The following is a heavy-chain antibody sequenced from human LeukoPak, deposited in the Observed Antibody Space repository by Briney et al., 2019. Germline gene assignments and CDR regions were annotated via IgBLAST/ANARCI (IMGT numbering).Heavy chain of an antibody. Sequence: PGGSLRLSCAASGFTVTTNYMSWVRQAPGKGLRWVSAISGSGGSTYYADSVKGRFTISRDNSKNTLYLQMNSLRAEDTAVYYWARGHSGWYDYWGQGTLVTVSS. CDR1: GFTVTTNY. CDR2: ISGSGGST. D-gene: IGHD6-19*01. CDR3: ARGHSGWYDY. V-gene: IGHV3-23*01. J-gene: IGHJ4*02.